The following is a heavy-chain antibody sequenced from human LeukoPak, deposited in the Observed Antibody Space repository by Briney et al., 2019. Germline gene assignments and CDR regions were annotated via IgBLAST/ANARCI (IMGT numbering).Heavy chain of an antibody. V-gene: IGHV4-59*11. CDR3: ARLGPAAIPDYWYFDL. J-gene: IGHJ2*01. CDR2: IYYSGST. D-gene: IGHD2-2*02. Sequence: PSETLSLTCTVSGGSIISHYWSWIRQPPGRGLEWIAYIYYSGSTNYNPSLKSRVTISVDTSKNQFSLKLTSVTAADTAVYYCARLGPAAIPDYWYFDLWGRGTLVTVSS. CDR1: GGSIISHY.